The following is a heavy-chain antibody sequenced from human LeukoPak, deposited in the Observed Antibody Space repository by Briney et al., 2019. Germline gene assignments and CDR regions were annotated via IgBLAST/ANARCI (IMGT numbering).Heavy chain of an antibody. CDR1: GYTFTSYD. Sequence: GASVKVSCKASGYTFTSYDINWVRQATGQGLEWMGWMNPNSGNTGHAQKFQGRVTMTRNTSISTAYMELSSLRSEDTAVYYCARVATFYYYYYMDVWGKGTTVTVSS. J-gene: IGHJ6*03. CDR3: ARVATFYYYYYMDV. CDR2: MNPNSGNT. V-gene: IGHV1-8*01.